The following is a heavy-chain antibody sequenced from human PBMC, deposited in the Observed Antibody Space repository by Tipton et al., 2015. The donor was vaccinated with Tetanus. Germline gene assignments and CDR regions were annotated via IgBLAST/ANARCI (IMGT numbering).Heavy chain of an antibody. D-gene: IGHD3-3*01. Sequence: TLSLTCTVSGGSMSSYFWSWIRQPPGKGLEWIAYISYTGSTNYNPSLTSRVTISVNTSKNQFSLKLSSVTAADTAVYYCARGLRFLDYWGQGTLVTVSS. CDR3: ARGLRFLDY. CDR1: GGSMSSYF. V-gene: IGHV4-59*01. CDR2: ISYTGST. J-gene: IGHJ4*02.